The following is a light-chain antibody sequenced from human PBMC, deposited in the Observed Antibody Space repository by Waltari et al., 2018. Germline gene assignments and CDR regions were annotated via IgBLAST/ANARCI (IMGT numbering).Light chain of an antibody. V-gene: IGKV3-20*01. Sequence: EIVLTQSPDTLSLSPGERATLSCRTSQSVSKDYVAWYQQKPGQAPRLLIYGASSRAIGVPDRFRGSGSGADFTLTISRLEPEDFAVYYCLQYGDSRKTFGQGSKVEIK. CDR2: GAS. CDR1: QSVSKDY. CDR3: LQYGDSRKT. J-gene: IGKJ1*01.